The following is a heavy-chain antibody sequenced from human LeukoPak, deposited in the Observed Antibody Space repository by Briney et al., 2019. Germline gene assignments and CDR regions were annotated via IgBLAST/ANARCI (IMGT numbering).Heavy chain of an antibody. D-gene: IGHD5-24*01. CDR1: GGSISSYY. CDR3: ARRDGYNTLDAFDI. V-gene: IGHV4-4*07. Sequence: SETLSLTCTVSGGSISSYYWSWIRQPAGKGLEWIGRIYTSGSTNYNPSLKSRVTMSVDTSKNQFSLKLSSVTAADTAVYYCARRDGYNTLDAFDIWGQGTMVTVSS. J-gene: IGHJ3*02. CDR2: IYTSGST.